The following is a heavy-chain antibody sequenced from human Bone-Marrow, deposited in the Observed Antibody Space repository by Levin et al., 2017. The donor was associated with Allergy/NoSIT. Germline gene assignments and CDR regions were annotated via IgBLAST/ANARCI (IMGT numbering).Heavy chain of an antibody. CDR3: ARSNSHAFDI. Sequence: GESLKISCAASGFTFSSYWMHWVRQAPGKGLVWVSRITSDGSSTSYADSVKGRFTISRDNAKNTLYLQMNSLRAEDTAVYYCARSNSHAFDIWGQGTMVTVSS. CDR2: ITSDGSST. V-gene: IGHV3-74*01. J-gene: IGHJ3*02. D-gene: IGHD2-21*01. CDR1: GFTFSSYW.